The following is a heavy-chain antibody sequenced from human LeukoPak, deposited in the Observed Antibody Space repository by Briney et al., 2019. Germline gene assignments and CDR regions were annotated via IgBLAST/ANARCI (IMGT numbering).Heavy chain of an antibody. J-gene: IGHJ4*02. CDR3: ARGRRYYDSSGYYYYFDY. CDR2: INHSGST. Sequence: SETLSLTCAVYGGSFSGYYWSWIRQPPGEGLEWIGEINHSGSTSYNPSLKSRVTISVDTSKNQFSLKLSSVTAADTAVYYCARGRRYYDSSGYYYYFDYWGQGTLVTVSS. V-gene: IGHV4-34*01. CDR1: GGSFSGYY. D-gene: IGHD3-22*01.